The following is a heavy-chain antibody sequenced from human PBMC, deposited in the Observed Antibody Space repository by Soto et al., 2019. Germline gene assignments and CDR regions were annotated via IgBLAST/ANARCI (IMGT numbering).Heavy chain of an antibody. J-gene: IGHJ4*02. CDR2: IIPMFGTP. Sequence: QVQLVQSGAEVKEPASSVKVSCKASGGTFSTYSISWVRQAPGQGLEWMGMIIPMFGTPDYAQKSQGRVTITADESTSTVYMELSSLRSEDTAVYYCAREGGAYSSGWRYFDYWGQGTLVTVSS. CDR1: GGTFSTYS. CDR3: AREGGAYSSGWRYFDY. D-gene: IGHD6-19*01. V-gene: IGHV1-69*18.